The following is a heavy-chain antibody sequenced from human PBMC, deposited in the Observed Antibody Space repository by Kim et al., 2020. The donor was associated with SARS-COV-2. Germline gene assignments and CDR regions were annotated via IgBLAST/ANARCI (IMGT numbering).Heavy chain of an antibody. D-gene: IGHD6-19*01. J-gene: IGHJ6*02. Sequence: GGSLRLSCAASGFTFDDYAMHWVRQAPGKGLEWVSGISWNSGSIGYADSVKGRFTISRDNAKNSLYLQMNSLRAEDTALYYCAKDRSSGRILGYYYGMDVWGQGTTVTVSS. V-gene: IGHV3-9*01. CDR2: ISWNSGSI. CDR1: GFTFDDYA. CDR3: AKDRSSGRILGYYYGMDV.